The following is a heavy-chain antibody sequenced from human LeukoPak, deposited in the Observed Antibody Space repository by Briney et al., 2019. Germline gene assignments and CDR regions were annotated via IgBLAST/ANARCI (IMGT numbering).Heavy chain of an antibody. V-gene: IGHV4-59*01. D-gene: IGHD2-15*01. J-gene: IGHJ4*02. CDR2: IYYSGST. CDR3: ARVSSGFVVAATGWFDY. Sequence: SETLSLTCTVSGGSISSYYWSWIRQPPGKGLEWIGDIYYSGSTNYNPSLKSRVTISVDTSKNQFSLKLSSVTAADTAVYYCARVSSGFVVAATGWFDYWGQGTLVTVSS. CDR1: GGSISSYY.